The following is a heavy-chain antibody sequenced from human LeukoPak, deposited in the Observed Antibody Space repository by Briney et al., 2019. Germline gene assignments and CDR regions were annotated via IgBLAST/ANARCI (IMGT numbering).Heavy chain of an antibody. CDR2: INAGNGNT. Sequence: ASVKVSCKASGYTFTSYAMHWVRQAPGQRLEWMGWINAGNGNTKYSQEFQGRVTITRDTSASTAYMELSSLRSEDTAVYYCARVKVLLWFGELFDDAFDIWGQGTMVTVSS. D-gene: IGHD3-10*01. CDR3: ARVKVLLWFGELFDDAFDI. V-gene: IGHV1-3*01. CDR1: GYTFTSYA. J-gene: IGHJ3*02.